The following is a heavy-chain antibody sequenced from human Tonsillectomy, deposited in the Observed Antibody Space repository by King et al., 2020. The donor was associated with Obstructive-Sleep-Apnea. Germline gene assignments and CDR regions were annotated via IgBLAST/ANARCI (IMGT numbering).Heavy chain of an antibody. Sequence: VQLVESGGGLVQPGGSLRLSCAASGFTFSSYWMSWVRQAPGKGLEWVANIKQDGREKYYVDSVKGRFTISRDNAKNSLYLQMNSLRAEVTAVYYCAREGYSGYDYGYWGQGTLVTVSS. CDR1: GFTFSSYW. D-gene: IGHD5-12*01. CDR3: AREGYSGYDYGY. V-gene: IGHV3-7*01. CDR2: IKQDGREK. J-gene: IGHJ4*02.